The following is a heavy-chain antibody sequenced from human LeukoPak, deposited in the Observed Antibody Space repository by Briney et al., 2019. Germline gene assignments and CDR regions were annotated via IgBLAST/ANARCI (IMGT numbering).Heavy chain of an antibody. V-gene: IGHV4-59*13. Sequence: SETLSLTCNVSGASINSYYWNWIRQSPGKGLEWLGNIHYRGTTNYNPSLKSRVTLSLDTSKSQFALKMTSVTAADTAVYYCARDEHGDFQGFDYWGQGTLVTVSS. CDR1: GASINSYY. J-gene: IGHJ4*02. CDR3: ARDEHGDFQGFDY. D-gene: IGHD4-17*01. CDR2: IHYRGTT.